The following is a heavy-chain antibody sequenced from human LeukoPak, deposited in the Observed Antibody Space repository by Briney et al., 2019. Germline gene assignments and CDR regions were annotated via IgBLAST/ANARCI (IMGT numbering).Heavy chain of an antibody. Sequence: SETLSLTCAVYGGSFSDYYWSWIRQPPGKGLEWIGEINHSGSTNYNPSVKSRVTISVDTSKNQFSLKLSSVTAADTAVYYCAREVKDSSSPGVWFDPWGQGTLVTVPS. CDR1: GGSFSDYY. CDR3: AREVKDSSSPGVWFDP. J-gene: IGHJ5*02. CDR2: INHSGST. D-gene: IGHD6-19*01. V-gene: IGHV4-34*01.